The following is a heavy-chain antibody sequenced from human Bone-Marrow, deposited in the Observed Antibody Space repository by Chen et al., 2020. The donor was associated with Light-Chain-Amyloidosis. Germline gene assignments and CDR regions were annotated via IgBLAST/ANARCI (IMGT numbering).Heavy chain of an antibody. V-gene: IGHV1-69*01. CDR3: AEGRYSNLDY. Sequence: QVLLVQSGAEVQKPGSSVKVSCKASGGTFSTSANNWVRQAPGQGLEWMGGIIPSLGTASYEQKFQGRVTITADESTSTFYMELSSLRFEDTAVYYCAEGRYSNLDYWGQGTLVTVSS. CDR2: IIPSLGTA. D-gene: IGHD4-4*01. CDR1: GGTFSTSA. J-gene: IGHJ4*02.